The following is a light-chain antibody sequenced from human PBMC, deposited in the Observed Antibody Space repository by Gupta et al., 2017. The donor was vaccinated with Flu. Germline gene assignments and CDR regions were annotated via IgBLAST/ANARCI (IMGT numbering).Light chain of an antibody. Sequence: QSALTQPASVSGSPGQSITISCTETSSDVGAYNYVSWYQQRPGKAPKLLIYAVSNRPSGVSDRFSGSKSSDTASLTISGLQAEDEADYYCSSYTSGSAIIVVFGGGTKLTVL. V-gene: IGLV2-14*01. CDR1: SSDVGAYNY. CDR2: AVS. CDR3: SSYTSGSAIIVV. J-gene: IGLJ2*01.